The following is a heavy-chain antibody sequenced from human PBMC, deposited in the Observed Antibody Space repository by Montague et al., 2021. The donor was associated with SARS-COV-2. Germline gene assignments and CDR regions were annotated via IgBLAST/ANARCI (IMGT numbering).Heavy chain of an antibody. D-gene: IGHD3-10*01. Sequence: PALVKPTQTLTLTCTFSGFSLRSDDEGVAWIRQSPGQALEWLAVIYWNGDKRYSPSLQRRLTITKGTSENQVVLTMTNMDPVDTATYYCAHRGMIRGLIFDYWGQGTLVTVSS. CDR1: GFSLRSDDEG. V-gene: IGHV2-5*01. CDR2: IYWNGDK. CDR3: AHRGMIRGLIFDY. J-gene: IGHJ4*02.